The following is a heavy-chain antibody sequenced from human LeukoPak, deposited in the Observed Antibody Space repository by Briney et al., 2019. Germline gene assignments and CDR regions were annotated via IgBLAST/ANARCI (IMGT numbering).Heavy chain of an antibody. CDR1: GGSISSSSYY. Sequence: SETLSLTCTVSGGSISSSSYYWGWIRQPPGKGLEWIGSVYYTGASYYNPSLKSRVTISVDTSKNQFSLKLSSVTAADTAVYYCARDYSGAVVNWGQGTLVTVSS. CDR3: ARDYSGAVVN. V-gene: IGHV4-39*07. CDR2: VYYTGAS. D-gene: IGHD4-23*01. J-gene: IGHJ4*02.